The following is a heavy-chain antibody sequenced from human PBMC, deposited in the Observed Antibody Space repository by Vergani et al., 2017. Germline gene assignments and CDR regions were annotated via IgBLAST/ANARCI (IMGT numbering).Heavy chain of an antibody. D-gene: IGHD1-26*01. CDR3: AKSQHGGATYYYYYMDV. J-gene: IGHJ6*03. Sequence: QVQLVQSGAEVKKPGSSVKVSCKASGGTFSSYAISWVRQAPGQGLEWMGGIIPIFGTANYAQKFPGRVTITADESTSTAYMELSSLRSEDTAVYYCAKSQHGGATYYYYYMDVWGKGTTVTVSS. CDR1: GGTFSSYA. CDR2: IIPIFGTA. V-gene: IGHV1-69*01.